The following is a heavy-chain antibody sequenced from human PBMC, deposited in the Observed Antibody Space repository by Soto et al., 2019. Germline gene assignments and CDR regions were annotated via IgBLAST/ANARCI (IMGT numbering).Heavy chain of an antibody. CDR2: ISSSSSYI. CDR3: AKSKPPSSGWLYYFDY. V-gene: IGHV3-21*01. D-gene: IGHD6-19*01. Sequence: KGLEWVSSISSSSSYIYYADSVKGRFTISRDNSKNTLYLQMNSLRAEDTAVYYCAKSKPPSSGWLYYFDYWGQGTLVTVSS. J-gene: IGHJ4*02.